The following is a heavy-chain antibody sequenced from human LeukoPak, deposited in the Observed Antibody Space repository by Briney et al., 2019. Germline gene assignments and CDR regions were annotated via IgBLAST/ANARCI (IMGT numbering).Heavy chain of an antibody. CDR2: IYSGVST. V-gene: IGHV3-53*01. Sequence: PGGSLRLSCAASGFTVNSNSMSWVRQATGKGLECVAAIYSGVSTYYPDSVKGRFSISRDNSKNTLYLQMSSLRAEDTAIYYCVGRPYYYYGMDVWGQGTTVTVSS. CDR3: VGRPYYYYGMDV. CDR1: GFTVNSNS. J-gene: IGHJ6*02.